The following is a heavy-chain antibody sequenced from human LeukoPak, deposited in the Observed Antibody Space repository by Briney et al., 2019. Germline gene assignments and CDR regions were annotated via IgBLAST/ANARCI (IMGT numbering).Heavy chain of an antibody. D-gene: IGHD4-23*01. CDR2: ISSTGSSI. Sequence: GGSLRLSCAASGFTFSDYYMSWLRQAPGKGLEWVSYISSTGSSIYYADSVKGRFTMSRDNAKNSLYLQMNSLRTEDTAVYYCARKTYGGNSWYFDDWGQGTLVTVSS. CDR1: GFTFSDYY. J-gene: IGHJ4*02. V-gene: IGHV3-11*04. CDR3: ARKTYGGNSWYFDD.